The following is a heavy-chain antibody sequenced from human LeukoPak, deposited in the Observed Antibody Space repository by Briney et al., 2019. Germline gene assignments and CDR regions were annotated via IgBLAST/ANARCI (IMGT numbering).Heavy chain of an antibody. CDR2: ISSDGSNK. Sequence: GRSLRLSCAASGFTFSSYAMHWVRQAPGKGLEWVAVISSDGSNKYYADSVKGRFTISRDNFKNTLYLQINSLRAEDTAVYYCARALAGPGDYWGQGTLVTVSS. V-gene: IGHV3-30*14. J-gene: IGHJ4*02. CDR3: ARALAGPGDY. CDR1: GFTFSSYA. D-gene: IGHD6-13*01.